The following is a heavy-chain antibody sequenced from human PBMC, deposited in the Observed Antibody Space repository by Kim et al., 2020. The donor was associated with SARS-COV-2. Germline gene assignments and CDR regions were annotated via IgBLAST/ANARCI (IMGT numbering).Heavy chain of an antibody. CDR3: ARGRIAVYYFDY. D-gene: IGHD6-19*01. J-gene: IGHJ4*02. V-gene: IGHV1-46*01. Sequence: SCAQKFQDRVTMTRDTSTSTVYMELSSLRSEDTAVYYCARGRIAVYYFDYWGQGTLVTVSS.